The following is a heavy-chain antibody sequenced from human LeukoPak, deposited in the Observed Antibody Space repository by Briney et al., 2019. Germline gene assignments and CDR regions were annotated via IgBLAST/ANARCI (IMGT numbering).Heavy chain of an antibody. J-gene: IGHJ4*02. D-gene: IGHD2-15*01. CDR2: IYHSGST. V-gene: IGHV4-30-2*02. CDR1: GGSISSGGYY. CDR3: ACSLVVVAATLEY. Sequence: SQTLSLTCTVSGGSISSGGYYWSWIRQPPGKGLEWIGYIYHSGSTYYNPSLKSRVTISVDRSKNQFSLKLSSVTAADTAVYYCACSLVVVAATLEYWGQGTLVTVSS.